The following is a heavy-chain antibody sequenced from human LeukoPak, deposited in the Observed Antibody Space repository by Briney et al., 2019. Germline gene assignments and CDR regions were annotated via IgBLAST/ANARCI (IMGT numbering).Heavy chain of an antibody. Sequence: SETLSLTCTVSGGSISSYYWSWIRQPPGKGLEWIGHIYYSGSTNYNPSLKSRVTISVDTSRNQFSLKLGSVTAADTAVYYCARQRYDYVWGSYPTDAFDIWGQGTMVTVSS. J-gene: IGHJ3*02. V-gene: IGHV4-59*08. CDR1: GGSISSYY. CDR2: IYYSGST. CDR3: ARQRYDYVWGSYPTDAFDI. D-gene: IGHD3-16*02.